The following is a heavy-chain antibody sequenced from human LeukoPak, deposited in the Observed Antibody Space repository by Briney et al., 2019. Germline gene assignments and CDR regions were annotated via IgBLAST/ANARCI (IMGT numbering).Heavy chain of an antibody. CDR3: TTGLASAGHDGY. J-gene: IGHJ4*02. CDR2: IKSKKDGGTA. CDR1: GFVFRNYF. V-gene: IGHV3-15*05. Sequence: GGSLRLSCAASGFVFRNYFMSWVRQAPGKGLEWVGRIKSKKDGGTADYAAPVKDRFTISRDDSKNTLFLQMNSLKTEDTAVYYCTTGLASAGHDGYWGQGTLVTVSS. D-gene: IGHD6-13*01.